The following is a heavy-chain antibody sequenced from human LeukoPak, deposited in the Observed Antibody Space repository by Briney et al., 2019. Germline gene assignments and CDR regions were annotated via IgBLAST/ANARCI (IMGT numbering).Heavy chain of an antibody. CDR3: AKDRDRKAVAQLGFDP. CDR2: ISSSGSTI. CDR1: GFTFSSYE. D-gene: IGHD6-19*01. V-gene: IGHV3-48*03. J-gene: IGHJ5*02. Sequence: GGSLRLSCAASGFTFSSYEMNWVRQAPGKGLEWVSYISSSGSTIYYADSVRGRFTISRDNAKNSLYLQMNSLRAEDTAVYYCAKDRDRKAVAQLGFDPWGQGTLVTVSS.